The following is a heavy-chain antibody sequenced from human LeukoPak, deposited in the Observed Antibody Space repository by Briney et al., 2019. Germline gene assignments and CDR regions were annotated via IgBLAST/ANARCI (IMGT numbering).Heavy chain of an antibody. V-gene: IGHV1-18*04. Sequence: GASVKVSCKASGYTFTSYGISWVRQAPGQGLEWMGWISAYNGNTNYAQKLQGRVTMTTDTSTSTAYMELRSLRSDDTAVYYCARDQRYCCGGSCPAPDAFDIWGQGTMVTVSS. J-gene: IGHJ3*02. CDR1: GYTFTSYG. CDR2: ISAYNGNT. CDR3: ARDQRYCCGGSCPAPDAFDI. D-gene: IGHD2-15*01.